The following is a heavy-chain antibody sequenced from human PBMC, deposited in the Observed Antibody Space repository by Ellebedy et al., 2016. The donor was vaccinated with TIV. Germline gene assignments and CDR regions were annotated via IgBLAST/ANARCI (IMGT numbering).Heavy chain of an antibody. J-gene: IGHJ4*02. CDR2: VNQDGSGK. CDR1: GITFSSYW. CDR3: AKDAFSRGDY. V-gene: IGHV3-7*04. D-gene: IGHD3-3*02. Sequence: PGGSLRLSCAASGITFSSYWMSWVRQAPGKGLERVANVNQDGSGKNYANSVKGRFTISRDNAKNSLYLQMNSLRVEDTAVYYCAKDAFSRGDYWGQGTLVTVSS.